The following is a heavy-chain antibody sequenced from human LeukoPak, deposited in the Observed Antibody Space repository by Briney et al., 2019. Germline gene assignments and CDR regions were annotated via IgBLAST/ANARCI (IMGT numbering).Heavy chain of an antibody. Sequence: SETLSLTCTVSGGSISSYYWSWIRQPPGKGLEWIGYIYYSGSTNYNPSPKSRVTISVDTSKNQFSLKLSSVTAADTAVYYCARVLRTVTASGYYYYYYMDVWGKGTTVTVSS. CDR3: ARVLRTVTASGYYYYYYMDV. CDR1: GGSISSYY. CDR2: IYYSGST. J-gene: IGHJ6*03. V-gene: IGHV4-59*01. D-gene: IGHD2-21*02.